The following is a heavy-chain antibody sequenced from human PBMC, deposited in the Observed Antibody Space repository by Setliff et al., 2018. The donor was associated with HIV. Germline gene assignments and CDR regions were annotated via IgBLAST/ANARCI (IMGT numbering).Heavy chain of an antibody. Sequence: PSETLSLTCAVSGGSISNSNYFWGWIRQPPGKGPEGIGRIYSSGSTYYQPSLQGRVSMSIDSSKNHFSLSLRYVTAADTAVYYCARSFSGRYFRSGYYTGPDPKGENAFDIWGQGTMVTVSS. CDR2: IYSSGST. CDR1: GGSISNSNYF. D-gene: IGHD3-3*01. V-gene: IGHV4-39*02. J-gene: IGHJ3*02. CDR3: ARSFSGRYFRSGYYTGPDPKGENAFDI.